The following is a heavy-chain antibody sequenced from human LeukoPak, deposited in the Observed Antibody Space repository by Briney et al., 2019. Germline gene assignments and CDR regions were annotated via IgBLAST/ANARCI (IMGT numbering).Heavy chain of an antibody. CDR3: ARDWAD. CDR2: ISGSGANT. V-gene: IGHV3-23*01. D-gene: IGHD3-16*01. Sequence: PGGSLRLSCAGSGFIFKTYALGWVRQAPGKGLEWVSAISGSGANTDYAHFVKGRFVISRDNSKNTLYLQMNSLRAEDTAVYYCARDWADWGQGILVTVSS. CDR1: GFIFKTYA. J-gene: IGHJ4*02.